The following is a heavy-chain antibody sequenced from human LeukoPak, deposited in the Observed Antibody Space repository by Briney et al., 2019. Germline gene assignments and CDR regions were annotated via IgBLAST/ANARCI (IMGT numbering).Heavy chain of an antibody. J-gene: IGHJ4*02. CDR3: AKEGPFSAIFGVVIRAFDY. D-gene: IGHD3-3*01. CDR1: GFTFSSYG. V-gene: IGHV3-30*18. Sequence: GGSLRLSCAASGFTFSSYGMHWVRQAPGKGLEWVAVISYDGSNKYYADSVKGRFTISRDNSKNTLYLQMNSLRAEDTAVYYRAKEGPFSAIFGVVIRAFDYWGQGTLVTVSS. CDR2: ISYDGSNK.